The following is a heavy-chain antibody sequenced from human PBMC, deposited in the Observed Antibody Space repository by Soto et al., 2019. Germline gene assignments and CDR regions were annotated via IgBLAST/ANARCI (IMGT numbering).Heavy chain of an antibody. Sequence: QVQLVQSGAEVKKPGASVKVSCQASGYTFTSYAMHWVRQAPGQRLEWMGWINAGNGNTKYSQKFQGRVTITRDTSASTAYMELSSLRSEDTAVYYCARDLGLLWFGEGQNWFDPWGQGTLVTVSS. CDR3: ARDLGLLWFGEGQNWFDP. D-gene: IGHD3-10*01. CDR1: GYTFTSYA. CDR2: INAGNGNT. V-gene: IGHV1-3*01. J-gene: IGHJ5*02.